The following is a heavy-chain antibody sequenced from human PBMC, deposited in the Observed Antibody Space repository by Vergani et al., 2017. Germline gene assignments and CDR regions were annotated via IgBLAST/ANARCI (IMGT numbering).Heavy chain of an antibody. CDR2: IVVCSGNT. J-gene: IGHJ4*02. Sequence: QLVQSGAEVKKPGASVKVSCKASGYTFTGYYMQWVRQARGQRLEWIGWIVVCSGNTNYAQKFQERVTITRDMSTSTAYMELSSLRSEDTDVYYCAAGIAAAGTPIDYWGQGTLVTVSS. CDR1: GYTFTGYY. D-gene: IGHD6-13*01. CDR3: AAGIAAAGTPIDY. V-gene: IGHV1-58*02.